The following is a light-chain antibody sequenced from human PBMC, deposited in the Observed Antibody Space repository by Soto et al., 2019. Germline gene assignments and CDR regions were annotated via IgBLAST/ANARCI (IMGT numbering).Light chain of an antibody. CDR1: QSLLHSNGYNY. CDR2: LDS. V-gene: IGKV2-28*01. J-gene: IGKJ2*01. CDR3: MQDLQTPYT. Sequence: DVVMTQSPLSLPVTPGEPASISCRSSQSLLHSNGYNYLHWYLQKPVQSPQLLIYLDSNRASGVPDRFSGSGSGTDFTLKISRVEAEDVGVYYCMQDLQTPYTFGQGTKLEIK.